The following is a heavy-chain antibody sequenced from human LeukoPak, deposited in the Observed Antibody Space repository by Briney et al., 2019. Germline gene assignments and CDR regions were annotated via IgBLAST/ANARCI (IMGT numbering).Heavy chain of an antibody. J-gene: IGHJ4*02. D-gene: IGHD1-26*01. CDR1: GFTLSSYT. V-gene: IGHV3-23*01. Sequence: GGSLRLSCAASGFTLSSYTVNWVRQAPGKGLEWVSSVSESGSNRYYADSVKGRFTISRDNSKNTLYLQMNSLRAEDTAVYYCARDRVGATDYFDYWGQGTLVTVSS. CDR2: VSESGSNR. CDR3: ARDRVGATDYFDY.